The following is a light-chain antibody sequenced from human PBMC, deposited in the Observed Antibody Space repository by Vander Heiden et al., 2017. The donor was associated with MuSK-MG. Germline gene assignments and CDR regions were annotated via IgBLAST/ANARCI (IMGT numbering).Light chain of an antibody. V-gene: IGKV3-20*01. CDR1: QTISSTY. CDR3: QYYCSSSST. J-gene: IGKJ1*01. CDR2: GAS. Sequence: EIVLTQSPGTLSLSPGERATLSCRASQTISSTYVAWYHQKPGQAPRLLIYGASSRATDIADRFSDSGSGTDFSLTISRLEPEDFAVYYCQYYCSSSSTFGQGTKVEIK.